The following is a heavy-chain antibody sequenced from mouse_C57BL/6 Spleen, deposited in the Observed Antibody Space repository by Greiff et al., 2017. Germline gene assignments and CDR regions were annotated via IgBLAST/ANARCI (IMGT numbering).Heavy chain of an antibody. V-gene: IGHV1-52*01. CDR2: IDPSDSET. Sequence: QVQLQQPGAELVRPGSSVKLSCKASGYTFTSYWMHWVKQRPIQGLEWIGNIDPSDSETHYNQKFKDKATLTVDKSSSTAYMQLSRLTSEDSAVYYEARYPPLYDNGSSWEYRYFDVWGTGTTVTVSS. J-gene: IGHJ1*03. CDR1: GYTFTSYW. CDR3: ARYPPLYDNGSSWEYRYFDV. D-gene: IGHD1-1*01.